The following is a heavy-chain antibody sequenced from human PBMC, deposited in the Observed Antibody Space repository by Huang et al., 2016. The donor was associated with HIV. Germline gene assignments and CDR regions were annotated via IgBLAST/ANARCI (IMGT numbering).Heavy chain of an antibody. CDR1: GYNFTSRG. D-gene: IGHD5-12*01. CDR2: INPGKGNT. CDR3: ASGQRMRESDIVATIPVS. V-gene: IGHV1-3*01. J-gene: IGHJ5*02. Sequence: QVHLVQSGPEVKKPGASVKVSCKASGYNFTSRGLHWVRQAPGQSLEWMGYINPGKGNTKYSPKFQDRVTLTRDISANTAYMQLRRLTSEDTAVYYCASGQRMRESDIVATIPVSWGQGALVTVSS.